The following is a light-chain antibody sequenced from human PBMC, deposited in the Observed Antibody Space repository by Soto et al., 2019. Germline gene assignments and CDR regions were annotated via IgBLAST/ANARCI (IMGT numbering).Light chain of an antibody. CDR1: QSINNY. CDR3: QQYGNLWT. CDR2: KAS. Sequence: DIQLTQSPSSLVASVGHRVTLSCRASQSINNYLAWYQQKPGKSPKLLIYKASTLESGVPSTFSGSGSGTEFSLTISSLQPDDFATYYCQQYGNLWTFGPGTQVDNK. V-gene: IGKV1-5*03. J-gene: IGKJ1*01.